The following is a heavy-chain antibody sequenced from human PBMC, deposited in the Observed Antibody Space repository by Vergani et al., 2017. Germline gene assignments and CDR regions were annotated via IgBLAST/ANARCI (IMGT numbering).Heavy chain of an antibody. CDR2: IYYSGST. D-gene: IGHD1-26*01. Sequence: QVQLQESGPGLVKPSQTLSLTCTVSGRSISSGDYHWSWICQPPGKGPEWIGYIYYSGSTYYNPSLKSRVTISVDTSKNQFSLKLSSVTAADTAVYYCARASGSYPYYYGMDVWGQGTTVTVSS. CDR3: ARASGSYPYYYGMDV. J-gene: IGHJ6*02. CDR1: GRSISSGDYH. V-gene: IGHV4-30-4*08.